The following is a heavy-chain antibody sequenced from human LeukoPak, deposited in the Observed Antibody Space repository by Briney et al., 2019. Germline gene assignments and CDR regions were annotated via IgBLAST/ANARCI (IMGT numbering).Heavy chain of an antibody. V-gene: IGHV5-51*01. CDR2: IYPGDSDT. J-gene: IGHJ4*02. Sequence: GESLKISCKGSGYSFTSYWIGWVRQMPGKGLEWMGIIYPGDSDTRYSPSFQGQVTTSADKSISTAYLQWSSLKASDTAMYYCARLGLIVVVPAAIDYWGQGTLVTVSS. CDR3: ARLGLIVVVPAAIDY. D-gene: IGHD2-2*01. CDR1: GYSFTSYW.